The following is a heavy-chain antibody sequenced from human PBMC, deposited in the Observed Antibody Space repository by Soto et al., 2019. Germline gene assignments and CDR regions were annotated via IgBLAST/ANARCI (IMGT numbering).Heavy chain of an antibody. D-gene: IGHD2-2*01. CDR3: AKGGRSRSAIRRDHDDFDF. Sequence: EVELLESGGGLVQPGGSQRLSCAASGFSFSYFAMNWVRQAPGKGLEWVSSISYSGSNTYYADSVKGRFTISRDNSRNTVYLQMNSLRAEDTAVYYCAKGGRSRSAIRRDHDDFDFWGQGTVVTV. CDR1: GFSFSYFA. J-gene: IGHJ3*01. CDR2: ISYSGSNT. V-gene: IGHV3-23*01.